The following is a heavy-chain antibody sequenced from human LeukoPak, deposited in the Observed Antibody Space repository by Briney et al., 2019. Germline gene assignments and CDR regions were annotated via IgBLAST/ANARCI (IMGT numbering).Heavy chain of an antibody. V-gene: IGHV4-39*01. CDR2: IYYSGST. Sequence: KPSETLSLTCTVSGGSISSSSYYWGWIRQPPGKGLEWIGSIYYSGSTYYNPSLKSRVTISVDTSKNQFSLKLSSVTAADTAVYYCARPASLAYDFWSGSRAFDIWGQGTMVTVSS. CDR1: GGSISSSSYY. J-gene: IGHJ3*02. CDR3: ARPASLAYDFWSGSRAFDI. D-gene: IGHD3-3*01.